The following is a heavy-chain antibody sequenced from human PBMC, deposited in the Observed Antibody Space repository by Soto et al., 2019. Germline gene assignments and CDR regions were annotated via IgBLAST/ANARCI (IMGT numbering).Heavy chain of an antibody. V-gene: IGHV3-74*01. D-gene: IGHD7-27*01. CDR1: GFTLSPFW. Sequence: EVQLVESGGGLVQPGGSLRLSCAASGFTLSPFWMHWVRQAPGKGLVWVSRINSDASFTNYADSVKGRFTISRDNAKNTLYLQITSLRAEDTAVYYCAASLSGDPSPLDYWGQGTLVTVSS. CDR3: AASLSGDPSPLDY. CDR2: INSDASFT. J-gene: IGHJ4*02.